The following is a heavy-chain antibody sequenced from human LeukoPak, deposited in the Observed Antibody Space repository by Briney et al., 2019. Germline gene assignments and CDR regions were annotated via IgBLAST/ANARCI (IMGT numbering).Heavy chain of an antibody. J-gene: IGHJ5*02. V-gene: IGHV1-69*05. CDR1: GGTSSSYA. D-gene: IGHD3-10*01. CDR2: IIPIFGTA. CDR3: ARVGEWTPYNWFDP. Sequence: SVKVSCKASGGTSSSYAISWVRQAPGQGLEWMGRIIPIFGTANYAQKFQGRVTITTDESTSTAYMELSSLRSEDTAVYYCARVGEWTPYNWFDPWGQGTLVTVSS.